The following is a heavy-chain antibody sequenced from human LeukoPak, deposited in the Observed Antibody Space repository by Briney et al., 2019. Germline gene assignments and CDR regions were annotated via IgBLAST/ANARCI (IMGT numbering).Heavy chain of an antibody. CDR2: IGGDADGT. CDR1: GFTVTNFA. CDR3: VHPTGEGWFYFPY. V-gene: IGHV3-23*01. J-gene: IGHJ4*02. Sequence: EGSLRLSCAASGFTVTNFAIAWVRQAPGKGLEWVAAIGGDADGTTYPDRVRGRFFLSRDSSKNTLYLQMNVLTVEDTAVYHCVHPTGEGWFYFPYWGQGTPVTVSS. D-gene: IGHD7-27*01.